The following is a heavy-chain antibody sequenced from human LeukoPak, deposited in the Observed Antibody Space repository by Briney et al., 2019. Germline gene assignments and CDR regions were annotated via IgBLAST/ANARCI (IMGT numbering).Heavy chain of an antibody. J-gene: IGHJ5*02. CDR3: ASYGSVLGWFDP. Sequence: PGGSLRLSCAASGFTFSSYSMNWVRQAPGKGLEWVSSISSSSSYIYYADSVKGRFTISRDNAKNSLYLQMNSLRAEDTAVYYCASYGSVLGWFDPWGQGTLVTVSS. CDR1: GFTFSSYS. D-gene: IGHD3-10*01. V-gene: IGHV3-21*01. CDR2: ISSSSSYI.